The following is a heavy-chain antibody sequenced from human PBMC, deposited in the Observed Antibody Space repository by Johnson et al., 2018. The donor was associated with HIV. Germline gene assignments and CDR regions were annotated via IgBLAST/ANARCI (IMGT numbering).Heavy chain of an antibody. Sequence: VQLVESGGGLVQPGGSLRLSCAASGFTFSSYAMSWVRQAPGKGLEWVSAISGSGGSTYYADSVKGRFTISRDNSKNTLYLQMNSLRAEDTAVYYCAKSVGSWGAVAGTDAFDIWGQGTIVTVSS. V-gene: IGHV3-23*04. D-gene: IGHD6-19*01. CDR2: ISGSGGST. J-gene: IGHJ3*02. CDR3: AKSVGSWGAVAGTDAFDI. CDR1: GFTFSSYA.